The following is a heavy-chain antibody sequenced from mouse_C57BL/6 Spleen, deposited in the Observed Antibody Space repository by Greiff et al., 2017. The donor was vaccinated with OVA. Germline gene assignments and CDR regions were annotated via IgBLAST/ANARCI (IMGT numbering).Heavy chain of an antibody. D-gene: IGHD1-1*01. Sequence: VQLKESGPGLVKPSQSLSLTCSVTGYSITSGYYWNWIRQFPGNKLEWMGYISYDGSNNYNPSLKNRISITRDTSKNQFFLKLNSVTTEDTATYYCAREGDYYGSSFYAIDYWGQGTSVTVSS. J-gene: IGHJ4*01. V-gene: IGHV3-6*01. CDR1: GYSITSGYY. CDR2: ISYDGSN. CDR3: AREGDYYGSSFYAIDY.